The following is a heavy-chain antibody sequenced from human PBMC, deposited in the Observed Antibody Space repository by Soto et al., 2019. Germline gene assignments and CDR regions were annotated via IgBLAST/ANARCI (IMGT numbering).Heavy chain of an antibody. J-gene: IGHJ3*02. CDR3: AITYYYDSSGYSPRSDAFDI. CDR2: IIPILGIA. Sequence: QVQLVQSGAEVKKPGSSVKVSCKASGGTFSSYTISWVRQAPGQGLEWMGRIIPILGIANYAQKFQGRVTITADKSTSAAYMELSSVRSEDTAVDYCAITYYYDSSGYSPRSDAFDIWGQGTMVTVSS. D-gene: IGHD3-22*01. V-gene: IGHV1-69*02. CDR1: GGTFSSYT.